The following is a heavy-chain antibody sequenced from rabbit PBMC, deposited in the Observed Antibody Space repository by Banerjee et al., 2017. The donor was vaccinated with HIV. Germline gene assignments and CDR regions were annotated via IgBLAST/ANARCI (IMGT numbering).Heavy chain of an antibody. V-gene: IGHV1S47*01. CDR3: VRDTWHGKL. Sequence: QEQLVESGGGLVQPGGSLQLSCKASAFDFSSGGVSWVRQAPGKGLEWIGYIDPVFGSTYYASWVNGRFTISSHNAQNTLYRQLNSLTGAGTASYCWVRDTWHGKLWGPGTLVTV. D-gene: IGHD3-1*01. CDR1: AFDFSSGG. J-gene: IGHJ4*01. CDR2: IDPVFGST.